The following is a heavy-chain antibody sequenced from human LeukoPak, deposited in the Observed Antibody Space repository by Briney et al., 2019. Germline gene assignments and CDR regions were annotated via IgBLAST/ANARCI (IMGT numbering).Heavy chain of an antibody. D-gene: IGHD3-22*01. J-gene: IGHJ3*02. CDR1: GFTFSSYA. CDR2: ISGSGGST. CDR3: AEDKAHYYDSSGRARDAFDI. V-gene: IGHV3-23*01. Sequence: PGGSLRLSCAASGFTFSSYAMSWVRQAPGKGLEWVSAISGSGGSTYYADSVKGRFTISRDNSKNTLYLQMNSLRAEDTAIYYCAEDKAHYYDSSGRARDAFDIWGQGTMVTVSS.